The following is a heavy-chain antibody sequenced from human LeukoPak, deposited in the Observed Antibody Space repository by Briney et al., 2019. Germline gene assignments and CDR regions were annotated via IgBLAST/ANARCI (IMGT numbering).Heavy chain of an antibody. J-gene: IGHJ4*02. CDR2: MNPNSGST. D-gene: IGHD3-16*01. CDR1: GYTFTSYD. CDR3: ARGPRGIFMITFGGVHPDY. Sequence: ASVKVSCKASGYTFTSYDINWVRQATGQGLEWMGWMNPNSGSTGYAQKFQGRVTMTRNTSISTAYMELSSLRSEDTAVYYCARGPRGIFMITFGGVHPDYWGQGTLVTVSS. V-gene: IGHV1-8*01.